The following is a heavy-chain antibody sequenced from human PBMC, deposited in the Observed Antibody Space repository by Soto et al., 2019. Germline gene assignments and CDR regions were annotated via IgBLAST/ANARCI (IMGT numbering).Heavy chain of an antibody. CDR2: ISSSSSYI. CDR1: GFTFSSYS. J-gene: IGHJ4*02. D-gene: IGHD6-6*01. V-gene: IGHV3-21*01. CDR3: ARDRYSSSARYFDY. Sequence: EVQLVESGGGLVKPGGSLRLSCAASGFTFSSYSMNWVRQAPGKGLEWVSSISSSSSYIYYADSVKGRFTISRHNAKNSLYLQMNSLRAEDTAVYYCARDRYSSSARYFDYWGQGTLVTVSS.